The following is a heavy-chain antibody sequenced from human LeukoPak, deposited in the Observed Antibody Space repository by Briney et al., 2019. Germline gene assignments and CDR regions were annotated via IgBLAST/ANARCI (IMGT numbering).Heavy chain of an antibody. V-gene: IGHV1-69*13. J-gene: IGHJ3*02. CDR2: IIPIFGTA. D-gene: IGHD3-3*01. CDR1: GYTFTSYD. Sequence: SVKVSCKASGYTFTSYDINWVRQAPGQGLEWMGGIIPIFGTANYAQKFQGRVTITADESTSTAYMELSSLRSEDTAVYYCARMGGITIFGVVLDAFDIWGQGTMVTVPS. CDR3: ARMGGITIFGVVLDAFDI.